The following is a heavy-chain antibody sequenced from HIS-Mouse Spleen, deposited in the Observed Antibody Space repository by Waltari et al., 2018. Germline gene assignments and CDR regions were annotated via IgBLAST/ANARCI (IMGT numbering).Heavy chain of an antibody. J-gene: IGHJ3*02. V-gene: IGHV4-4*07. CDR1: GRSIRSYY. D-gene: IGHD3-3*01. Sequence: QVQLQESGPGLVKPSETLSLPCTGPGRSIRSYYGSGIRLTPGKGLDWRVRIYASGSTNYNPSLKSRVTMSVDTSKNQFSLKLSSVTAADTAVYYCARDFHDFWSGYYGGDKKHDAFDIWGQGTMVTVSS. CDR3: ARDFHDFWSGYYGGDKKHDAFDI. CDR2: IYASGST.